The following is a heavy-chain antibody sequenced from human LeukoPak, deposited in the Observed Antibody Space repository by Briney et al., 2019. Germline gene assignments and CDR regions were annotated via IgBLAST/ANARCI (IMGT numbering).Heavy chain of an antibody. J-gene: IGHJ6*03. CDR1: GGSISDYY. CDR3: ARSAAYYDFWTGYYNALYYMDV. CDR2: VYSGST. D-gene: IGHD3-3*01. V-gene: IGHV4-59*01. Sequence: PSETLSLTCTVSGGSISDYYWSWIRQPPGKGRECIGYVYSGSTSYSPSLKSRVSISVDTSRNQFSLRLSSVTAADTAVYYCARSAAYYDFWTGYYNALYYMDVWGKGTTVTVSS.